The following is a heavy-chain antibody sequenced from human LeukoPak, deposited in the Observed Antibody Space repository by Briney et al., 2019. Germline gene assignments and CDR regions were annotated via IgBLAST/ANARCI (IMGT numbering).Heavy chain of an antibody. V-gene: IGHV3-23*01. D-gene: IGHD3-3*01. Sequence: PGGSLRLSCAASGFTFSSYAMSWVRQAPGKGLEWVSAISGSGGSTYYADSVKGRFTISRDTSKNTLYLQMNSLRAEDTAVYYCAKVAPTYYDFWSGYYMDYWGQGTLVTVSS. CDR3: AKVAPTYYDFWSGYYMDY. CDR2: ISGSGGST. CDR1: GFTFSSYA. J-gene: IGHJ4*02.